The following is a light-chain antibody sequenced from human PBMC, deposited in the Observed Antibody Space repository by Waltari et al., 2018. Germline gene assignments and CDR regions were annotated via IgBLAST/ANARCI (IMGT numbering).Light chain of an antibody. CDR3: SSYTNSGNVV. CDR1: SSAIGRYNY. J-gene: IGLJ2*01. CDR2: EVS. Sequence: QSALTQPASVSGSPGQAITISCTGTSSAIGRYNYVSWYQQHPGKAPKLVISEVSNRPSGVSNRFSGSKSGNTASLTISGLQAEDGAHYYCSSYTNSGNVVFGGGTKLTVL. V-gene: IGLV2-14*01.